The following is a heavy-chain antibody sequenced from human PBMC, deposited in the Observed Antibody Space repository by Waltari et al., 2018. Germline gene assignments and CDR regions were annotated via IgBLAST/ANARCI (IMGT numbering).Heavy chain of an antibody. J-gene: IGHJ4*02. V-gene: IGHV3-11*01. CDR1: GFTFSDYY. Sequence: QVQLVESGGGLVKPGGSLGLSCAASGFTFSDYYMSWFRPAPGKGLEWVSHISGTGSVVKYADSVKSRFIISRDNAKNSLHLQMNNLRAEDTAVYYCARDPNLNEYWGQGTLVTVSS. CDR3: ARDPNLNEY. CDR2: ISGTGSVV.